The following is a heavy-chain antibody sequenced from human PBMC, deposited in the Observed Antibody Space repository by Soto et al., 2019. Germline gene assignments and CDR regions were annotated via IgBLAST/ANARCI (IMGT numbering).Heavy chain of an antibody. D-gene: IGHD1-1*01. CDR3: VRRLVSPTGIDWFDP. Sequence: ASVKVSCKACGDTFTSYGIHWVRQAPGQRLEWMGWINAANGDTKYSPKFQGRVTITRDTSASTAYMELSSLRSEDTAVYYCVRRLVSPTGIDWFDPWGQGTLVTVSS. CDR1: GDTFTSYG. V-gene: IGHV1-3*01. CDR2: INAANGDT. J-gene: IGHJ5*02.